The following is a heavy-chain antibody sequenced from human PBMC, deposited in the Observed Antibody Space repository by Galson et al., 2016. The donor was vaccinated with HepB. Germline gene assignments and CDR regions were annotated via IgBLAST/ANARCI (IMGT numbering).Heavy chain of an antibody. CDR2: ISGSGDVT. V-gene: IGHV3-23*01. CDR1: GITFSNYV. J-gene: IGHJ4*02. CDR3: AKDPHNYSSSSDCYFDS. D-gene: IGHD6-6*01. Sequence: SLRLSCAASGITFSNYVMSWVRRAPGKGLEWVSDISGSGDVTYYVDSVRGRFTISRDNSRNTLYLQMNSLRAEDTAVYYCAKDPHNYSSSSDCYFDSWGQGTLVTVSS.